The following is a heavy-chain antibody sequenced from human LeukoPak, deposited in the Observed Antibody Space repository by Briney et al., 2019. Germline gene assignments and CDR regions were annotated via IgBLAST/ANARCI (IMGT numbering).Heavy chain of an antibody. J-gene: IGHJ3*02. V-gene: IGHV1-69*04. CDR2: IIPILGIA. CDR1: GGTFSSYA. Sequence: SVKVSCKASGGTFSSYAISWVRQAPGQGLEWMGRIIPILGIANYAQKFQGRVTITADKSTSTAYMELSSLRSEDTAVYYCARDEEMATIGLVYAFDIWGQGTMVTDSS. D-gene: IGHD5-24*01. CDR3: ARDEEMATIGLVYAFDI.